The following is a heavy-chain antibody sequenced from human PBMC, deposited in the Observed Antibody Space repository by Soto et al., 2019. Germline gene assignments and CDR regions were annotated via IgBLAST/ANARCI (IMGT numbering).Heavy chain of an antibody. CDR3: ARGRIAVAGRTYYYYYGMDV. CDR2: INPSGGST. D-gene: IGHD6-19*01. Sequence: GASVKVSCKASGYTFTSYYMHWVRQAPGQGLEWMGIINPSGGSTSYAQKFQGRVTMTRDTSTSTVYMELRSLRSEDTAVYYCARGRIAVAGRTYYYYYGMDVWGQGTTVTVSS. V-gene: IGHV1-46*01. CDR1: GYTFTSYY. J-gene: IGHJ6*02.